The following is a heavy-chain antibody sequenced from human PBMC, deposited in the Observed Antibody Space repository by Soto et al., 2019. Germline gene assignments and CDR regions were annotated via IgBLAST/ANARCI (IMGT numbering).Heavy chain of an antibody. Sequence: VQLSESGGGLVQPGGSLRLSCAASGFGFTFSTSAMSWVRQAPGKGLEWVSTFRESGGTTHYATSVKGRFTISRETSKNMLYLQMNRLRAEDSAIYYCTKDFHWAIISAAHDYWGHGTLVTVSS. CDR2: FRESGGTT. V-gene: IGHV3-23*01. CDR3: TKDFHWAIISAAHDY. D-gene: IGHD2-2*01. J-gene: IGHJ4*01. CDR1: GFGFTFSTSA.